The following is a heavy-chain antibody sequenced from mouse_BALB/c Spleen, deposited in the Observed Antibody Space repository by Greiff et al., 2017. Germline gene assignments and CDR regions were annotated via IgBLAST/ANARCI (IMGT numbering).Heavy chain of an antibody. CDR3: AKSSTAIETHIDD. CDR1: GFAFSSYD. D-gene: IGHD2-10*02. CDR2: VSSGGCST. J-gene: IGHJ2*01. V-gene: IGHV5-12-1*01. Sequence: EVQLVESGGGLVKPVGSLKLSCAASGFAFSSYDMSWVRQTPEKRLVWVAYVSSGGCSTYYPDTVKGRFAIARDNAKNTLYLQMSSLQSEDTAKYYCAKSSTAIETHIDDWGQGTTLTVAS.